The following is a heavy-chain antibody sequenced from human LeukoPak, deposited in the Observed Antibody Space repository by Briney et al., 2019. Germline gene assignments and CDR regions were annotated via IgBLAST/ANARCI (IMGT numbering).Heavy chain of an antibody. V-gene: IGHV3-23*01. D-gene: IGHD2-8*02. CDR3: TKSTDYWYYGMDV. J-gene: IGHJ6*02. Sequence: GGSLRLSCVASGFTFSTFTMYWLRQAPGKGLEWVSAIGANVGSTSYADSVRGRFTISRDNSRNTLYLQMSSLRADDTATYYCTKSTDYWYYGMDVWGQGTTVTVSS. CDR1: GFTFSTFT. CDR2: IGANVGST.